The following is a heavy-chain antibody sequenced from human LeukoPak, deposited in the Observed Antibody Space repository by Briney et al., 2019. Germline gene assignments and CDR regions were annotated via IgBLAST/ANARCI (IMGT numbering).Heavy chain of an antibody. Sequence: PGGSLRLSCAASGFTFSSYWMHWVRQAPGKGLLWVSRIKSDGSSTSYADSVKGRFTISRDNAKNTLYLQMNSLRAEDTAVYYCARDQLYCTGGICYFDYWGQGTLVTVSS. D-gene: IGHD2-8*02. CDR1: GFTFSSYW. V-gene: IGHV3-74*01. CDR2: IKSDGSST. CDR3: ARDQLYCTGGICYFDY. J-gene: IGHJ4*02.